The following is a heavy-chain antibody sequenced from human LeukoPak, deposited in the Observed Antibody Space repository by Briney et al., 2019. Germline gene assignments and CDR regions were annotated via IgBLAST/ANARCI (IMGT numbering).Heavy chain of an antibody. D-gene: IGHD2-2*01. CDR3: VRGGYCSGTSCAHYDGMDV. Sequence: GGSLRLSCAASGFTFSDYYMSWIRQAPGKGLEWVSYISSSGSSIYYADSVKGRFTIPRDNAKNSLYLQMNSLRGEDAAVYYCVRGGYCSGTSCAHYDGMDVWGQGTTVTVSS. J-gene: IGHJ6*02. CDR1: GFTFSDYY. V-gene: IGHV3-11*04. CDR2: ISSSGSSI.